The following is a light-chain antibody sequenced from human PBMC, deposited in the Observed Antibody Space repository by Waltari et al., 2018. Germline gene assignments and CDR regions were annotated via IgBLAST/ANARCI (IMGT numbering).Light chain of an antibody. CDR3: CSYAGSSTVM. CDR2: EVN. V-gene: IGLV2-23*02. J-gene: IGLJ3*02. CDR1: TSNVGNYDL. Sequence: QSALTQPASVSGSPGQSITISCTGTTSNVGNYDLVSWYQQHPGKAPKLIISEVNKRPSGISDRFSGYKSGNTASLTISGLLTEDEADYYCCSYAGSSTVMFGGGTKLTVL.